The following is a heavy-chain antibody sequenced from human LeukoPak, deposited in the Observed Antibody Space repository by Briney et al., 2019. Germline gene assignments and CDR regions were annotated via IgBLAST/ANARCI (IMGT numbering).Heavy chain of an antibody. D-gene: IGHD3-22*01. CDR2: IYSGGST. CDR3: AREARNYYDSSGYYQFDF. J-gene: IGHJ4*02. Sequence: GGSLRLSCAASGFTFSSYAMSWVRQAPGKGLEWVSVIYSGGSTYYADSVKGRFTISRDNSKNPLYLQMNSLRAEDTAVYYCAREARNYYDSSGYYQFDFWGQGTLVTVSS. CDR1: GFTFSSYA. V-gene: IGHV3-53*01.